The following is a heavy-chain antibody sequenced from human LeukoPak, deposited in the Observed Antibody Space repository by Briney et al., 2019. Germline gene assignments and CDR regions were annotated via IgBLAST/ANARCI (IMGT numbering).Heavy chain of an antibody. Sequence: PSETLSLTCTVSGGSISSYYWSWIRQTPGKGLEWIGYFYYSGSTNYNPSLTSRVTMSVDTSKNQFSLKLSSVTAADTAVYYCARDRYYYDSSARYFDYWGQGTLVTVSS. J-gene: IGHJ4*02. CDR3: ARDRYYYDSSARYFDY. V-gene: IGHV4-59*12. CDR1: GGSISSYY. CDR2: FYYSGST. D-gene: IGHD3-22*01.